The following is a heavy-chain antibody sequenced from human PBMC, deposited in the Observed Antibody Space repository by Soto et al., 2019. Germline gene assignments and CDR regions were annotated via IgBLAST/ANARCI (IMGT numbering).Heavy chain of an antibody. J-gene: IGHJ4*02. CDR1: GYSFTGYY. V-gene: IGHV1-2*04. CDR2: INPNSGGT. CDR3: ALKHTSDWWALYFDY. Sequence: ASVKVSCKASGYSFTGYYVHWVRQAPGQGLEWMGWINPNSGGTKYAQKFQGCVTMTRDTSITTAYMELTRLRSDDTAVYFCALKHTSDWWALYFDYWGQGTLVTVSS. D-gene: IGHD6-19*01.